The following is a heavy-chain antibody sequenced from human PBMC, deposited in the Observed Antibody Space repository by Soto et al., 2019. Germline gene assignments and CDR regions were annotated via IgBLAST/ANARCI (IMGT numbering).Heavy chain of an antibody. CDR2: INAGNGNT. CDR1: GYTFTSYA. CDR3: ARALGYCSGGSCYELVVEGWFDP. V-gene: IGHV1-3*01. Sequence: ASVKVSCKGSGYTFTSYAMHWVRQAPGRRLEWMGWINAGNGNTKYSQKFQGRVTITRDTSASTAYMELSSLRSEDTAVYYCARALGYCSGGSCYELVVEGWFDPWGQGTLVTVSS. J-gene: IGHJ5*02. D-gene: IGHD2-15*01.